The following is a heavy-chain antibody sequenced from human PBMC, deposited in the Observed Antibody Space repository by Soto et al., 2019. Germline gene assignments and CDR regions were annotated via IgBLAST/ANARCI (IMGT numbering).Heavy chain of an antibody. CDR2: ISSSSTYK. CDR3: ARGNLHYCSGCSCYDYYYYYYMDV. D-gene: IGHD2-15*01. CDR1: GFIFSSYS. J-gene: IGHJ6*03. V-gene: IGHV3-21*01. Sequence: GGSLRLSCAASGFIFSSYSMNWVRQAPGKGLEWVSSISSSSTYKYYADSVKGRFTVSRDNAKNSMYLKMNSLRAEDTAVYYWARGNLHYCSGCSCYDYYYYYYMDVWGKGTTVTVSS.